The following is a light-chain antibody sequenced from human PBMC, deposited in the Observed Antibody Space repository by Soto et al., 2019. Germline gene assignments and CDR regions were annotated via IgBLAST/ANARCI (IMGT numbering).Light chain of an antibody. V-gene: IGLV2-23*01. J-gene: IGLJ3*02. CDR2: EAT. CDR3: CSFAGSNTWV. CDR1: SSDVGTYYL. Sequence: QSALTQPASVSGSPGQSITISCTGTSSDVGTYYLVSWYQHHPGAAPKLIISEATRRPSGISNRFSGSKSGNTASLTISGVLAEDEADYYCCSFAGSNTWVFGGGTKLTVL.